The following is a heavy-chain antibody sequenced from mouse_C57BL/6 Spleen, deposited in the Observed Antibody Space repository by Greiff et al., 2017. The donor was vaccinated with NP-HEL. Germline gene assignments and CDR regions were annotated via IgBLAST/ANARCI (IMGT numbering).Heavy chain of an antibody. CDR2: IWSGGST. Sequence: QVQLQQSGPGLVQPSQSLSITCTVSGFSLTSYGVHWVRQSPGKGLEWLGVIWSGGSTDYNAAFISRLSISKDNSKSQVFFKMNSLQADDTAIYYCARNERDTTVVAHFDYWGQGTTLTVSS. D-gene: IGHD1-1*01. CDR1: GFSLTSYG. V-gene: IGHV2-2*01. CDR3: ARNERDTTVVAHFDY. J-gene: IGHJ2*01.